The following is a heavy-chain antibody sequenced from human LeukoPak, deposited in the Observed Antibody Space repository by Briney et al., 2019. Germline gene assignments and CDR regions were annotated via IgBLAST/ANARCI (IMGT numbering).Heavy chain of an antibody. CDR2: IYTSGST. J-gene: IGHJ4*02. CDR3: ARLRRRRIVVVVAATWTFDY. Sequence: SETLSLTCTVSGGSISSYYWSWIRQPAGKGLEWIGRIYTSGSTNYNPSLKSRVTMSVDTSKNQFSLKLSSVTAADTAVYYCARLRRRRIVVVVAATWTFDYWGQGTLVTVSS. D-gene: IGHD2-15*01. V-gene: IGHV4-4*07. CDR1: GGSISSYY.